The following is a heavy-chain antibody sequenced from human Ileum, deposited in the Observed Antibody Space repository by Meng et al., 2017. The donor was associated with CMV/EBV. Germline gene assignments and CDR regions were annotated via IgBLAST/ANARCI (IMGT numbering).Heavy chain of an antibody. V-gene: IGHV4-59*01. J-gene: IGHJ5*02. CDR1: GGSINNYH. D-gene: IGHD3-3*01. CDR2: VYSSGTT. Sequence: SETLSLTCTVSGGSINNYHWSWIRQPPGKGLEWIGYVYSSGTTKYNPSLKSRITISLDTSKNQFSLKLSSVTAADTAVYYCARDRRLEYYEFWGTFDPWGQGTLVTVSS. CDR3: ARDRRLEYYEFWGTFDP.